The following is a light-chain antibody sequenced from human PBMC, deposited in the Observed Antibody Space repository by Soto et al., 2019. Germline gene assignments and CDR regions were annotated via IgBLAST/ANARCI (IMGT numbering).Light chain of an antibody. Sequence: EIVMTQSPATLSVSPGERATLSFRASQSVSSSYLAWYQHKPGQTPRPHIYDTSARATGVPARFSGSRSGPEFTLTINSLQSEDFAIYYCQRYNNWPLTFGGGTQGGYQ. CDR2: DTS. V-gene: IGKV3-15*01. J-gene: IGKJ4*01. CDR1: QSVSSSY. CDR3: QRYNNWPLT.